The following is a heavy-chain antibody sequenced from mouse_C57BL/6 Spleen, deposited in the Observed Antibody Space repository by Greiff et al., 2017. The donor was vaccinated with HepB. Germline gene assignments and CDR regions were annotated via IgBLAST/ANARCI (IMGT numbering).Heavy chain of an antibody. CDR3: ARWGLRPDY. CDR1: GYTFTSYW. Sequence: VQLQQPGAELVRPGSSVKLSCKASGYTFTSYWMHWVKQRPIQGLEWIGNIDPSDSETHYNQKFKDKATLTVDKSPSTAYMQLSSLTSEDAAVYYCARWGLRPDYWGQGTTLTVSS. CDR2: IDPSDSET. J-gene: IGHJ2*01. D-gene: IGHD2-4*01. V-gene: IGHV1-52*01.